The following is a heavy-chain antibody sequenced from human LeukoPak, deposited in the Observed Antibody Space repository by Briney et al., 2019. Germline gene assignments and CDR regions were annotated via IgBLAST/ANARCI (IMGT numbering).Heavy chain of an antibody. J-gene: IGHJ4*02. CDR3: AREPGGNSGYDLFRFDY. V-gene: IGHV1-18*01. Sequence: ASVKVSCKASGYTFTSYGISWVRQAPGQGLEWMGWISAYNGNTNYAQKLQGRVTMTTDTSTSTAYMELRSLRSDDTAVYYCAREPGGNSGYDLFRFDYWGQGTLVTVSS. CDR1: GYTFTSYG. CDR2: ISAYNGNT. D-gene: IGHD5-12*01.